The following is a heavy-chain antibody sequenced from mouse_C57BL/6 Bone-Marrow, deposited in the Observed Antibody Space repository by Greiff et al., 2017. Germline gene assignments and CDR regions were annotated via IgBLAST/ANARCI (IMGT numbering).Heavy chain of an antibody. Sequence: VQLKQPGAELVRPGSSVKLSCKASGYTFTSYWMHWVKQRPIQGLEWIGNIDPSDSETHYNQKFKDKATLTVDKSSSTAYMQLSSLTSEDSAVYYCARFGSSLYYAMDYWGQGTSVTVSS. D-gene: IGHD1-1*01. V-gene: IGHV1-52*01. CDR2: IDPSDSET. CDR3: ARFGSSLYYAMDY. J-gene: IGHJ4*01. CDR1: GYTFTSYW.